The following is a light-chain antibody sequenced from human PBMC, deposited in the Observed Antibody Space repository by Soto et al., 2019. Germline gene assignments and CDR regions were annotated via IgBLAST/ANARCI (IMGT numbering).Light chain of an antibody. J-gene: IGLJ3*02. V-gene: IGLV2-8*01. Sequence: QSVLTQPPSASGSPGQSVTISCTGTSSDVGGCNYVSWYQQYPGRAPKLMIYEVTKRPSGVPDRFSGSKSGNAASLTVSGLQAEDGADYCYSSDAASNNFYFVFGGGTKLTVL. CDR2: EVT. CDR3: SSDAASNNFYFV. CDR1: SSDVGGCNY.